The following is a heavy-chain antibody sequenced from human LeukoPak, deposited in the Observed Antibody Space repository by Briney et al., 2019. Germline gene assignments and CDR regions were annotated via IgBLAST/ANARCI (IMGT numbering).Heavy chain of an antibody. Sequence: PSQTLSLTCTVSGGSISSGSYYWNWIRQPAGKGLEWIGRIYTSGSTNYNPSLKSRVTISVDTSKNQFSLKLSSVTAADTAVYYCARDRGSPLLKGWFDPWGQGTLVTVSS. J-gene: IGHJ5*02. V-gene: IGHV4-61*02. CDR2: IYTSGST. D-gene: IGHD2-15*01. CDR1: GGSISSGSYY. CDR3: ARDRGSPLLKGWFDP.